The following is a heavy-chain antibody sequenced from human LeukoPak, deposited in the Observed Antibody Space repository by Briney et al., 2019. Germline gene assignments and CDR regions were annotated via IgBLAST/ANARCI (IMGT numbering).Heavy chain of an antibody. D-gene: IGHD1-26*01. J-gene: IGHJ4*02. Sequence: GGSLRLSCATSGFTFSSYAMHWVRQATGKGLEWVSAIGTAGDTFYPGSVKGRFTISRENTKNSLSLQMNSLRAEDTAVYYCVRQQTPHGNFDYWGQGTLVTVSS. V-gene: IGHV3-13*01. CDR1: GFTFSSYA. CDR3: VRQQTPHGNFDY. CDR2: IGTAGDT.